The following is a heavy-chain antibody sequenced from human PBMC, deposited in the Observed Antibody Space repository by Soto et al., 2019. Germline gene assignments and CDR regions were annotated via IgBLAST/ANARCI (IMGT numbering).Heavy chain of an antibody. CDR3: AKAMGAGGYYYYGMDV. Sequence: GGSLRLSCAASGFTFSSYAMSWVRQAPGKGLEWVSAISGSGGSTYYADSVKGRFTISRDNSKNTLYLQMNSLRAEDTAVYYCAKAMGAGGYYYYGMDVWGQGTTVTVSS. V-gene: IGHV3-23*01. J-gene: IGHJ6*02. D-gene: IGHD3-16*01. CDR1: GFTFSSYA. CDR2: ISGSGGST.